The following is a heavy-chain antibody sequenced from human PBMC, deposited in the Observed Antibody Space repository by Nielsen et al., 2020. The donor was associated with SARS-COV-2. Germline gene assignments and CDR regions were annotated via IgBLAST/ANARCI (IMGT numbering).Heavy chain of an antibody. CDR3: ARSTVTTYWYFDL. CDR2: IKQDGSEK. V-gene: IGHV3-7*03. D-gene: IGHD4-17*01. Sequence: GGSLRLSCAASGFTFSSYWMSWVRQAPGKGLEWVANIKQDGSEKYYVDSVKGRFTISRDNAKNSLYLQMNSLRAEDTALYHCARSTVTTYWYFDLWGRGTLVTVSS. CDR1: GFTFSSYW. J-gene: IGHJ2*01.